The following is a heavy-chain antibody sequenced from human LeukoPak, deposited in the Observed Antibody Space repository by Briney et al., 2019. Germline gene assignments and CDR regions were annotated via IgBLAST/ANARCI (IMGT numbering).Heavy chain of an antibody. CDR2: ISAYNGNT. CDR3: ARVDPLGVRFLEWFADYYYGMDV. V-gene: IGHV1-18*01. CDR1: GYTFTSYG. Sequence: ASVKVSCKASGYTFTSYGISWVRQAPGQGLEWMGWISAYNGNTNYAQKLQGRVTMTTDRSRSTAYMELRSLRSEATAVYYCARVDPLGVRFLEWFADYYYGMDVWGQGTPVTVSS. J-gene: IGHJ6*02. D-gene: IGHD3-3*01.